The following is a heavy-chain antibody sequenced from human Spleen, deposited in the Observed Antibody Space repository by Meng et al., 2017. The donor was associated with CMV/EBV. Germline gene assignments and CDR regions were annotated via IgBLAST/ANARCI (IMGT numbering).Heavy chain of an antibody. J-gene: IGHJ5*02. CDR3: ARDTNYLTS. V-gene: IGHV4-39*07. D-gene: IGHD2-8*01. Sequence: GWIRQPPGKGLEWIGSIYYSESTYYSPSLKSRVTISIDTSKNQFSLRLNSVTAADTAVYYCARDTNYLTSWGQGKLVTVSS. CDR2: IYYSEST.